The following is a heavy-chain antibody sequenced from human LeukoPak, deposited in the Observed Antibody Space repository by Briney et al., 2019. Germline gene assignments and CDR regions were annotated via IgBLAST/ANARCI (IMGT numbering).Heavy chain of an antibody. CDR1: GGSISPYY. D-gene: IGHD2-15*01. V-gene: IGHV4-59*01. CDR3: AKGGGRFEY. CDR2: IYYSGST. Sequence: SETLSLTCTVSGGSISPYYRSWIRQPPGKGLEWIGYIYYSGSTNYNPSLKSRVTISVDTSKSQFSLKLNSVTAADTAVYYCAKGGGRFEYWGQGTLVTVSP. J-gene: IGHJ4*02.